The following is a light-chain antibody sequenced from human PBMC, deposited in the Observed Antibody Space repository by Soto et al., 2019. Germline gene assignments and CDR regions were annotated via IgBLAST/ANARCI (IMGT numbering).Light chain of an antibody. J-gene: IGLJ1*01. Sequence: QSALTQPPSVSGTPGQTVVISCSGSSSNIGAGFDVHWYQQLPGKAPKLLIYGNTNRPSGVPDRFSGSKSGTSASLAITGLQAEDEADYYCQSYDSSLSGNYVFGTGTKVTVL. V-gene: IGLV1-40*01. CDR1: SSNIGAGFD. CDR3: QSYDSSLSGNYV. CDR2: GNT.